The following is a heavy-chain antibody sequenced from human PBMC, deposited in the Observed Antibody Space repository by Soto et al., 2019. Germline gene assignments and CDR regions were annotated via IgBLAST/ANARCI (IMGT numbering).Heavy chain of an antibody. CDR3: AKVMKSVPEY. Sequence: GSLRLSCAVSGXAFSSYCLYWVRQAPGKGLVWVSRIRTDGSITSYEDSVKSRFTVSIDNARDMLYTKMKSLRAEDTAVYYCAKVMKSVPEYWGQGTLATVSS. D-gene: IGHD3-16*01. J-gene: IGHJ4*02. CDR2: IRTDGSIT. V-gene: IGHV3-74*01. CDR1: GXAFSSYC.